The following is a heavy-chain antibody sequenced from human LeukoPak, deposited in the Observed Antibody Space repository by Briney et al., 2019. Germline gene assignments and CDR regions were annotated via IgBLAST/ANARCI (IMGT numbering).Heavy chain of an antibody. CDR3: ARARPNFDL. V-gene: IGHV1-24*01. Sequence: ASVKVSCKVSGYTLTELSMHWVRQAPGKGLEWMGGFDPEDGETIYAQEFQGRVTMTRDMSTSTVYMELSSLRSEDTAVYYCARARPNFDLWGRGTLVTVSS. J-gene: IGHJ2*01. CDR1: GYTLTELS. CDR2: FDPEDGET.